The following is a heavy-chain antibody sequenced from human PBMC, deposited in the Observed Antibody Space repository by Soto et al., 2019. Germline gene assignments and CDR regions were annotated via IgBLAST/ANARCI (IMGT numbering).Heavy chain of an antibody. CDR2: IFYSGNT. D-gene: IGHD4-17*01. CDR3: ARDSGYGDPFDY. J-gene: IGHJ4*02. CDR1: GGSISSYY. V-gene: IGHV4-59*01. Sequence: SETLSLTCTVSGGSISSYYWSWIRQPPGKGLEWIGYIFYSGNTNYNPSLRSRVTISVDTSKNQFSLRLSSVTAADTAVYYCARDSGYGDPFDYWGQGTLVTVSS.